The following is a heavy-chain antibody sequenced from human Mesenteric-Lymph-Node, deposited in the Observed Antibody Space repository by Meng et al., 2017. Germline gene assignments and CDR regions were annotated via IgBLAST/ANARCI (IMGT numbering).Heavy chain of an antibody. D-gene: IGHD1-26*01. CDR3: ARVEVGITSGDY. CDR1: GYTFTNYG. V-gene: IGHV1-18*01. CDR2: INAYNGDT. Sequence: QAQMGQAGGEGKKPGAAVKGACKASGYTFTNYGITWVRQAPGQGLEWMGWINAYNGDTNYAQTLQGRVTMTTDTSTSTAYMELRSLRSDDTAVYYCARVEVGITSGDYWGQGTLVTVSS. J-gene: IGHJ4*02.